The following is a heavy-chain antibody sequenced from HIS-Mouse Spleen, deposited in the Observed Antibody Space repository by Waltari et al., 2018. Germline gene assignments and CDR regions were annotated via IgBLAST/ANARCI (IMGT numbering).Heavy chain of an antibody. CDR3: ARPKYNWNSIWFDP. CDR1: GFTFSSYA. V-gene: IGHV3-30*04. Sequence: QLQLVESGGGVVQPGRSLRLSCAASGFTFSSYAMHWVRQAPGKGLEWVAVISYDGSNKYYADSVKGRFTISRDNSKNTLYLQMNSLRAEDTAVYYCARPKYNWNSIWFDPWTREPWSPSPQ. CDR2: ISYDGSNK. D-gene: IGHD1-7*01. J-gene: IGHJ5*02.